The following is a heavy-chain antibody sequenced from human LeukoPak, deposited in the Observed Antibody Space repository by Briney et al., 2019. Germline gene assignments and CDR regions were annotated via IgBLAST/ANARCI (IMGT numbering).Heavy chain of an antibody. V-gene: IGHV1/OR15-3*01. CDR3: ARVPDFIVSKFDY. CDR2: INAGNGNT. J-gene: IGHJ4*02. CDR1: GYTFTDYF. Sequence: ASVKVSCKASGYTFTDYFMNWMRQAPGQRVEWMGWINAGNGNTKYSQKLQGRVTITRDTSSSTAYMQLSSLRSEDTAVYYCARVPDFIVSKFDYWGQGTLVTVSS. D-gene: IGHD1-26*01.